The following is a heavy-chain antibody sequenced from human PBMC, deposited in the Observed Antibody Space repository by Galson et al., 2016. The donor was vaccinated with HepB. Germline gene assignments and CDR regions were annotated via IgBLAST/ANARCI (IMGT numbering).Heavy chain of an antibody. V-gene: IGHV4-59*01. CDR3: ARAHCSGGSCFFVDY. J-gene: IGHJ4*02. Sequence: SETLSLTCTVSGDSISTYYWSWIRQPPGKGLEWIGYIFHTGSSDYNPSLKSRVSMSVDTSKNQVSVKLRSVAAAGTAVYYCARAHCSGGSCFFVDYWGQGILVTVSS. CDR2: IFHTGSS. D-gene: IGHD2-15*01. CDR1: GDSISTYY.